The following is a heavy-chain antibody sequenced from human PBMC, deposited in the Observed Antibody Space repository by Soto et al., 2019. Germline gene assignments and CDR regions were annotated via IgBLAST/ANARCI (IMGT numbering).Heavy chain of an antibody. CDR1: GFTFNDHY. J-gene: IGHJ4*02. CDR3: TIWIEGACY. V-gene: IGHV3-72*01. Sequence: HLVASGGGLVQPGGSLRLSCAASGFTFNDHYMDWVRQAPGKGLEWVARSKNRGQGFTIEYAASLNGRFTISRDDSENSLYLQMNSQETYDTAVYYCTIWIEGACYWGRVILVTVSS. CDR2: SKNRGQGFTI. D-gene: IGHD3-16*01.